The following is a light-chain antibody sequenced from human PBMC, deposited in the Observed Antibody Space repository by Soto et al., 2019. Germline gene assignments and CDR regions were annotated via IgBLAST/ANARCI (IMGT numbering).Light chain of an antibody. CDR2: EDN. J-gene: IGLJ2*01. CDR1: SGSIASNS. Sequence: NFMLTQPHSVSESPGKTVTISCTRSSGSIASNSVQWYQQRPGSGPTTMIYEDNQRPPGVPDRFSGSIDTSSSSASLTISGLKTDDEADYYRQSYDSSNVVFGGGTQVTVL. CDR3: QSYDSSNVV. V-gene: IGLV6-57*03.